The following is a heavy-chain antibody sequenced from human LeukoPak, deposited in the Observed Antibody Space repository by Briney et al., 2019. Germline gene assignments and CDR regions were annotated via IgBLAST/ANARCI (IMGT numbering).Heavy chain of an antibody. CDR3: IVFGDSNH. D-gene: IGHD4-17*01. J-gene: IGHJ5*02. CDR2: IHTSGDT. CDR1: GLTGSHNY. V-gene: IGHV3-53*01. Sequence: GGSLRLSCAASGLTGSHNYVSWVRQAPGKGLEWVSAIHTSGDTCYADSVKGRFTISRDTSKNTLYLQINSLRVEDTAVYYCIVFGDSNHWGQGTLVIVSS.